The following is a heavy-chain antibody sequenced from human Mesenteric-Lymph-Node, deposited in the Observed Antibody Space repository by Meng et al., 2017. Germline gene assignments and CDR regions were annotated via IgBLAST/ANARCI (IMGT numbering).Heavy chain of an antibody. Sequence: SETLSLTCTVSGYSISSGYYWGWIRQPPGKGLEWIGSIYHSGSTYYNPSLKSRVTISVDTSKNQFSLKLSSLTAADTAVYYCARDGRYYYDSSGYYKVGYGMDVWGQGTTVTVSS. CDR1: GYSISSGYY. D-gene: IGHD3-22*01. V-gene: IGHV4-38-2*02. CDR3: ARDGRYYYDSSGYYKVGYGMDV. J-gene: IGHJ6*02. CDR2: IYHSGST.